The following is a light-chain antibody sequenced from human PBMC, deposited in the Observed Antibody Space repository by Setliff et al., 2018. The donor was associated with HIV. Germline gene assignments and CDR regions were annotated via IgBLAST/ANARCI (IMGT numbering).Light chain of an antibody. CDR3: SSYTSASTLVYV. J-gene: IGLJ1*01. CDR1: SRDAGDYDY. Sequence: QSALAQPASVSGSLGQSITISCTGASRDAGDYDYVSWYQQHPGKVPKLLIYGVSSRPSGVSDRFSGSRTGNTASLTISGLQDDDEADYYCSSYTSASTLVYVFGTGTKATVL. CDR2: GVS. V-gene: IGLV2-14*01.